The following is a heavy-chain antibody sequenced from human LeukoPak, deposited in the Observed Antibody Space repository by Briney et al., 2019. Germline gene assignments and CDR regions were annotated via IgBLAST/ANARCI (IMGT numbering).Heavy chain of an antibody. CDR2: INANTGNP. J-gene: IGHJ6*03. D-gene: IGHD3-3*02. Sequence: ASVKVSCKASGYTFTSYAMNWVRQAPGQGLEWMGWINANTGNPTYAQGFTGRFVFSLDTSVSTAYLQISSLKAEDTAVYYCARLGGLPPSNYYYYYYMDVWGKGTTVTVSS. V-gene: IGHV7-4-1*02. CDR1: GYTFTSYA. CDR3: ARLGGLPPSNYYYYYYMDV.